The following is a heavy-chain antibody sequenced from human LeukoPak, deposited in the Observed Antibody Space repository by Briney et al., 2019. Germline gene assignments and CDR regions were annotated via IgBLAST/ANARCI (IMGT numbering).Heavy chain of an antibody. CDR2: IHYSGSI. J-gene: IGHJ5*02. Sequence: PSETLSLTCTVSGGSITTSTYFWGWIRQPPGKGLEWIGTIHYSGSIYYDPSLKSRVTISIDTSKNQFSLKLSSVTAADTAVYYCARVPLLRRFDPWGQGTLVTVSS. V-gene: IGHV4-39*07. CDR3: ARVPLLRRFDP. CDR1: GGSITTSTYF.